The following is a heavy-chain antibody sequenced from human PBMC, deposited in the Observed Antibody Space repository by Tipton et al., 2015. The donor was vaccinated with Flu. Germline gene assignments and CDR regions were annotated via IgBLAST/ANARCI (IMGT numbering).Heavy chain of an antibody. Sequence: QVQLVQSGAEVKKPGASVKVSCKASGYTFTSYYMHWVRQAPGQGLEWMGIINPSGGSTSYAQKFQGRVTMTRDTSTSTVYMELSSLRSEDTAVYYCARRTTVAGTGVWGRGTFDIWGQGTMVTVSS. CDR2: INPSGGST. J-gene: IGHJ3*02. CDR1: GYTFTSYY. D-gene: IGHD6-19*01. V-gene: IGHV1-46*01. CDR3: ARRTTVAGTGVWGRGTFDI.